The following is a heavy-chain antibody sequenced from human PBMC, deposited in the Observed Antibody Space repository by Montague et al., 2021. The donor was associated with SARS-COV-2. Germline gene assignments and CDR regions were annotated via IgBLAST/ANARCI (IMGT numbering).Heavy chain of an antibody. CDR1: GDSIRSGTYY. CDR3: ARDQPAYCTGGNCHPFDY. J-gene: IGHJ4*02. V-gene: IGHV4-61*02. CDR2: IYTRGST. D-gene: IGHD2-15*01. Sequence: TLSLTCTVSGDSIRSGTYYWNWVRQPAGKGLEWIGRIYTRGSTNYNPSLKSRVTMSVDTSKNQFSLRLSSVTAADTAVYYCARDQPAYCTGGNCHPFDYWGQGTLVTVSP.